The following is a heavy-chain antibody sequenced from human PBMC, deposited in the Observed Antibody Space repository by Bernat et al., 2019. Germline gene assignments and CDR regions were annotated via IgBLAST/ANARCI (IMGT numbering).Heavy chain of an antibody. J-gene: IGHJ4*02. D-gene: IGHD5-24*01. V-gene: IGHV3-23*01. CDR2: ITGSGNNI. CDR3: ANNRRNGFQYYFDY. Sequence: EVQLLQSGGGLVQPGGSLRLSCAASGFTFSTYAMSWVRQAPGKGRPWVSVITGSGNNIYSADAVKGRLSISRDNSRTTLYLQMSSLRAEDTAVYYCANNRRNGFQYYFDYWGQGTLVTVSS. CDR1: GFTFSTYA.